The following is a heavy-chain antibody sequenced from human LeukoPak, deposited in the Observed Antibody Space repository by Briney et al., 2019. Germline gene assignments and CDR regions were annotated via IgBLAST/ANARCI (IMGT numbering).Heavy chain of an antibody. Sequence: GGSLRPSCAASGFTVSSNYMSWVRQAPGKGLEWVSVIYSGGSTYYADSVKGRFTISRDNSKNTLYLQMNSLKAEDTAVYYCARLVSGNYFDYWGQGTLVTVSS. V-gene: IGHV3-53*01. D-gene: IGHD1-14*01. CDR3: ARLVSGNYFDY. J-gene: IGHJ4*02. CDR2: IYSGGST. CDR1: GFTVSSNY.